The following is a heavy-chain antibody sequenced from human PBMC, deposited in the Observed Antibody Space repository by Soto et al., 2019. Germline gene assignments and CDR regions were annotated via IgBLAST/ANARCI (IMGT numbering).Heavy chain of an antibody. Sequence: QVQLVESGGGVVQPGRSLRLSCAASGFTFSSYGMHWVRQAPGKGLEWVAVISYDGSNKYYADSVKGRFTISRDNSKNTLYLQMNSLRAEDTAVYYCANQFTVTNPGFGYWGQGTLVTVSS. D-gene: IGHD4-17*01. J-gene: IGHJ4*02. CDR3: ANQFTVTNPGFGY. CDR2: ISYDGSNK. CDR1: GFTFSSYG. V-gene: IGHV3-30*18.